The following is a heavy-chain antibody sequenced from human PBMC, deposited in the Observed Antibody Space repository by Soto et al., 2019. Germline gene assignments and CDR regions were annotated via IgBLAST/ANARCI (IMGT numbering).Heavy chain of an antibody. Sequence: EVQLVESGGGLVQPGRSLRLSCAASGFTFDDYAMHWVRQAPGKGLEWVSGISWNSGSIGYADSVKGRFTISRDNAKNSLYLQMISLRAEETALYYCAKWRCSGGSCYPGVGFDYWGQGTLVTVSS. J-gene: IGHJ4*02. CDR1: GFTFDDYA. D-gene: IGHD2-15*01. CDR2: ISWNSGSI. CDR3: AKWRCSGGSCYPGVGFDY. V-gene: IGHV3-9*01.